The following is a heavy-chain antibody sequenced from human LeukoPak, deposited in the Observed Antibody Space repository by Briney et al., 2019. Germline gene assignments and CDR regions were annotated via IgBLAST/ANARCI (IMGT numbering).Heavy chain of an antibody. CDR1: GGSISSYY. J-gene: IGHJ4*02. V-gene: IGHV4-4*09. D-gene: IGHD1-26*01. CDR3: AGRGWEPHFDY. CDR2: IYTSGST. Sequence: KPSETLSLTCTVSGGSISSYYWSWIRQPPGKGLEWIGYIYTSGSTNYNPSLKSRVTISVDTSKNQFSLKLSSVTAADTAVYYCAGRGWEPHFDYWGQGTLVAVSS.